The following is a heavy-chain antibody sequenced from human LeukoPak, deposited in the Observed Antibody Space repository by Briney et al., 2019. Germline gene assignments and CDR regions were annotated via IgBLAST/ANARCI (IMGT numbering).Heavy chain of an antibody. CDR1: GFIISDYY. CDR3: TKERRGSYYAFES. D-gene: IGHD3-22*01. Sequence: GGSLRLSCDASGFIISDYYMRWIRQSPGKGLEWISYITSGSASTKYADSVKGRFTISRDKAKNSVALQLNSLRAEDTAVYYCTKERRGSYYAFESWGQGTLVTVSS. V-gene: IGHV3-11*05. J-gene: IGHJ4*02. CDR2: ITSGSAST.